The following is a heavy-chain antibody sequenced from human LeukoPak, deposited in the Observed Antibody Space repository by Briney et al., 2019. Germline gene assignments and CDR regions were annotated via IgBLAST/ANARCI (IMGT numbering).Heavy chain of an antibody. D-gene: IGHD6-13*01. V-gene: IGHV3-7*04. Sequence: SGGSLRLSCAASGFTFSSYWMSWARQAPGKGLEWVANIKQDGSEKYYVDSVKGRFTISRDNAKNSLYPQMNSLRAEDTAVYYCARGVVESSSWYFPHYYYYYMDVWGKGTTVTVSS. CDR3: ARGVVESSSWYFPHYYYYYMDV. CDR1: GFTFSSYW. J-gene: IGHJ6*03. CDR2: IKQDGSEK.